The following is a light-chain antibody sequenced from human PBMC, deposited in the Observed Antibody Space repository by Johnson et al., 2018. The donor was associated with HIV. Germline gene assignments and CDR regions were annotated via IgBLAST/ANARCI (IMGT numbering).Light chain of an antibody. V-gene: IGLV1-51*02. CDR3: GTWDSSLSVLYV. J-gene: IGLJ1*01. Sequence: QSVLTQPPSVSAAPGQKVTISCSGSTSNIGNNYVSWYQQLPGTAPKLLTYENNKRPSGIPDRFSGSKSGTSATLGITGLQTGDEADDYCGTWDSSLSVLYVFGTGTKVTVL. CDR2: ENN. CDR1: TSNIGNNY.